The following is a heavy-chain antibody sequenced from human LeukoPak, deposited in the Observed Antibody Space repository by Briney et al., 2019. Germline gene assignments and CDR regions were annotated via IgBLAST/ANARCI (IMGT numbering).Heavy chain of an antibody. Sequence: KPGGSLRLSCTASGFTFDDYYIAWIRQPPGKGLDWIAYISSSGTVTYYAESVKGRFTISRDNAKNSPHLQMDSLKAEDTAMYYCARPARSGIYYPDAFENWGQGTMVTVSS. J-gene: IGHJ3*02. CDR1: GFTFDDYY. D-gene: IGHD3-10*01. CDR3: ARPARSGIYYPDAFEN. CDR2: ISSSGTVT. V-gene: IGHV3-11*04.